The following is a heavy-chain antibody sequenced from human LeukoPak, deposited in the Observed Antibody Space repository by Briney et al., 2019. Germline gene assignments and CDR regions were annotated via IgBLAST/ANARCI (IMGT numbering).Heavy chain of an antibody. CDR2: INHSGST. V-gene: IGHV4-34*01. CDR3: ARTTIFGVVIKFDY. J-gene: IGHJ4*02. Sequence: SETLSHTCAVYGGSFSGYYWSWIRQPPGKGLEWIGEINHSGSTNYNPSLKSRVTISVDTSKNQFSLKLSSVTAADTAVYYCARTTIFGVVIKFDYWGQGTLVTVSS. D-gene: IGHD3-3*01. CDR1: GGSFSGYY.